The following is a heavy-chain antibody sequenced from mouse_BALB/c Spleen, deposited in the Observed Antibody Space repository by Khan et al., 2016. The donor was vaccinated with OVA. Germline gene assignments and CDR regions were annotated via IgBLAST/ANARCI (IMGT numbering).Heavy chain of an antibody. Sequence: QVQLQQSGAKLAKPGASVKMSCKASGYTFINYWMNWVKQRPGQGLEWIGYINPTTGYTEYNLKFKDKATLTADKSSSTAHMQLSSLTSEDSAVYYCARRGLRWDFDYWGQGTTLTVSS. CDR3: ARRGLRWDFDY. J-gene: IGHJ2*01. V-gene: IGHV1-7*01. CDR1: GYTFINYW. D-gene: IGHD1-1*01. CDR2: INPTTGYT.